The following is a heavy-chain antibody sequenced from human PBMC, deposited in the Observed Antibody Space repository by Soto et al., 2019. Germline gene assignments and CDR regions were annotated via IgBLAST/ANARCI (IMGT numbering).Heavy chain of an antibody. V-gene: IGHV4-31*03. CDR2: IYYSGST. CDR1: GGSISSGGYY. Sequence: PSETLSLTCTVSGGSISSGGYYWSWIRQHPGKGLEWIGYIYYSGSTYYNPSLKSRVTISVDTSKNQFSLKLSSVTAADTAVYYCARDQGEDYGDYGGLGMDVWGQGTTVTXSS. CDR3: ARDQGEDYGDYGGLGMDV. J-gene: IGHJ6*02. D-gene: IGHD4-17*01.